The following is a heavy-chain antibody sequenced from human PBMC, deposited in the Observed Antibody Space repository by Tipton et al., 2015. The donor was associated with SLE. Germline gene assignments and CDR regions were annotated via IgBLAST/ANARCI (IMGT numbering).Heavy chain of an antibody. J-gene: IGHJ3*02. V-gene: IGHV4-39*07. CDR1: GGPISSSGYY. D-gene: IGHD4-17*01. Sequence: TLSLTCTVSGGPISSSGYYWGWIRRPPGKGLEWIGSTNYDSGSTHYNPSLMSRVTISVDTSKNQLSLKLRSVAAADTAVYYCARYGDDYGDNAHALETWGQGTLVIVSA. CDR2: TNYDSGST. CDR3: ARYGDDYGDNAHALET.